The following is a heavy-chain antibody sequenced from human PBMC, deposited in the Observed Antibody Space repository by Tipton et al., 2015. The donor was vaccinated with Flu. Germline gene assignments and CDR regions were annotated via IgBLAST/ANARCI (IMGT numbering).Heavy chain of an antibody. CDR2: TFHSGNS. J-gene: IGHJ5*02. CDR1: GSSIRSSNYY. D-gene: IGHD4-11*01. V-gene: IGHV4-38-2*01. Sequence: TLSLTCAVSGSSIRSSNYYWGWIRQPPGKGLEWIGNTFHSGNSYHNPSLKSRVTISVDTSKNQFSLNMKSVTAADTAVYYCARRDYSNYVSDPKSWFDPWGQGTLVAVSS. CDR3: ARRDYSNYVSDPKSWFDP.